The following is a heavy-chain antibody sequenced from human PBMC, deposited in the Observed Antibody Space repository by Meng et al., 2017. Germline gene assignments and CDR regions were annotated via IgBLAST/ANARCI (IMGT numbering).Heavy chain of an antibody. CDR3: ARGPNRWTGFDY. CDR1: GYTFTSYD. J-gene: IGHJ4*02. Sequence: QVELVQSGAGVKKPGAQVKVSCKASGYTFTSYDINWVRQATGQGLEWMGWMNPNSGNTGYAQKFQGRVTMTRNTSISTAYMELSSLRSEDTAVYYCARGPNRWTGFDYWGQGTLVTVSS. V-gene: IGHV1-8*01. D-gene: IGHD3/OR15-3a*01. CDR2: MNPNSGNT.